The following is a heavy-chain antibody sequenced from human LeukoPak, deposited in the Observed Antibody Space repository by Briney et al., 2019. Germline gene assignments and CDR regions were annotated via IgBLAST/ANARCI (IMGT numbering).Heavy chain of an antibody. CDR3: ATFFVITFGGFDY. V-gene: IGHV1-24*01. CDR1: GYTVTELS. Sequence: GASVKVSCKVSGYTVTELSMHWVRQPPGKGLEWMGGFDPEDGETIYAQKFQGRVTMTEDTSTATAYMELSSLRSEDTAVYYCATFFVITFGGFDYWGQGTLVTVSP. D-gene: IGHD3-16*01. J-gene: IGHJ4*02. CDR2: FDPEDGET.